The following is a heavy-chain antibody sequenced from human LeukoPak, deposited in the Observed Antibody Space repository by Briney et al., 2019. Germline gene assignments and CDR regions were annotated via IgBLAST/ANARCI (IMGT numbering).Heavy chain of an antibody. Sequence: ASVKVSCKASGSAFSGYTITWVRQASGQGLEWVGGIITNLASTNYAQKFQGRVTISADDSTSTAYMQLRSLTSEDTAFYYCALAFSGYDRWFPEPPDQWGQGTLVTVSS. V-gene: IGHV1-69*13. CDR3: ALAFSGYDRWFPEPPDQ. CDR1: GSAFSGYT. CDR2: IITNLAST. D-gene: IGHD5-12*01. J-gene: IGHJ4*02.